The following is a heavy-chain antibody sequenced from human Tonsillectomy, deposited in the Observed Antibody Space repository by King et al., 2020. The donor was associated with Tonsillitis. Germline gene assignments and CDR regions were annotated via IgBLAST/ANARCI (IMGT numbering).Heavy chain of an antibody. CDR3: ARHPALVVYYDSSGQSNFDY. D-gene: IGHD3-22*01. J-gene: IGHJ4*02. CDR2: IYYSGST. CDR1: GGSISSSSYY. V-gene: IGHV4-39*07. Sequence: QLQESGPGLVKPSETLSLTCTVSGGSISSSSYYWGWIRQPPGKGLEWIGSIYYSGSTYYNPSLKSRVTISVDTSKNQFSLKLSSVTAADTAVYSCARHPALVVYYDSSGQSNFDYWGQGTLVTVSS.